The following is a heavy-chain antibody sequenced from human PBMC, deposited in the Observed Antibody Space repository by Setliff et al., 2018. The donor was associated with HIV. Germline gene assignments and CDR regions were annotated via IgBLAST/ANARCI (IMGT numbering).Heavy chain of an antibody. CDR1: GFSISSGYY. J-gene: IGHJ4*02. CDR2: IYHSGST. Sequence: SETLSLTCAVSGFSISSGYYWGWIRQPPGKGLEWIGIIYHSGSTYYNPSLKSRVTISVDTSKNQLSLKLSSVTAADTAVYYCARRNVVVPAALDYWGQGTLVTVSS. V-gene: IGHV4-38-2*01. CDR3: ARRNVVVPAALDY. D-gene: IGHD2-2*01.